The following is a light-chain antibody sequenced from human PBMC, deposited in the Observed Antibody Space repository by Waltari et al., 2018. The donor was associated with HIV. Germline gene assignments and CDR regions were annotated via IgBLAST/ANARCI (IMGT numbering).Light chain of an antibody. CDR1: SSDVGGYNY. CDR3: SSYAGSNNYV. CDR2: EVS. J-gene: IGLJ1*01. V-gene: IGLV2-8*01. Sequence: QSALTQPPSASGSPGQSVTLSCTVTSSDVGGYNYVSWYQQHPGKAPKLMIYEVSKRPSGVPDRFSGSKSGNTASLTVSGLQAEDEADYYCSSYAGSNNYVFGTGTKVTVL.